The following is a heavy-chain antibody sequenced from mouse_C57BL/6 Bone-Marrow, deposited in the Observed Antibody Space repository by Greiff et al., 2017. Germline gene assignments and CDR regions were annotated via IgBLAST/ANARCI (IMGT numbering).Heavy chain of an antibody. D-gene: IGHD2-3*01. CDR3: AYDPSYWYFDV. Sequence: QVQLQQPGAELVKPGASVKLSCKASGYTFTSYWMHWVKQRPGQGLEWIGMIHPNSGSTNYNEKFKSKATLTVDTSSSTAYMQLSSLTSEDSAVYYCAYDPSYWYFDVWGTGTTVTVSS. J-gene: IGHJ1*03. V-gene: IGHV1-64*01. CDR1: GYTFTSYW. CDR2: IHPNSGST.